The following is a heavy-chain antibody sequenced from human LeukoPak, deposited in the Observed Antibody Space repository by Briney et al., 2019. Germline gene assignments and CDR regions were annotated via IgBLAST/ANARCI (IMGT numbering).Heavy chain of an antibody. CDR1: GYTFTGYY. CDR2: INPNSGGT. Sequence: ASVKVSCKASGYTFTGYYMHWVRQAPGQGLEWMGWINPNSGGTNYGQKFQGRVTMTRDTSISTAYMELSRLRSDDTDVYYCARGSLKTTVVTFVDYWGQGTLVTVSS. D-gene: IGHD4-17*01. J-gene: IGHJ4*02. V-gene: IGHV1-2*02. CDR3: ARGSLKTTVVTFVDY.